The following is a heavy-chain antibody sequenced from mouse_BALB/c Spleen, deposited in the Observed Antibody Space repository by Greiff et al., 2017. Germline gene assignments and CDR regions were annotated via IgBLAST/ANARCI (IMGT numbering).Heavy chain of an antibody. V-gene: IGHV1-7*01. D-gene: IGHD2-1*01. CDR3: ARDGNYLKWFAY. Sequence: QVQLQQSGAELAKPGASVKMSCKASGYTFTSYWMHWVKQRPGQGLEWIGYINPSTGYTEYNQKFKDKATLTADKSSSTAYMQLSSLTSEDSAVYYCARDGNYLKWFAYWGQGTLVTVSA. J-gene: IGHJ3*01. CDR2: INPSTGYT. CDR1: GYTFTSYW.